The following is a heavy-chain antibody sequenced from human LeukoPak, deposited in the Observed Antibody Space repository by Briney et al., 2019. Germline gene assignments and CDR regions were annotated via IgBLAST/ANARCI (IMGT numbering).Heavy chain of an antibody. CDR2: ISGSGGST. D-gene: IGHD2-2*02. V-gene: IGHV3-23*01. CDR1: GFTFSSYA. CDR3: TGYNCSSTRCYTGGFDY. J-gene: IGHJ4*02. Sequence: QTGGSLRLSCAASGFTFSSYAMSWVRQAPGKGLEWVSAISGSGGSTYYADSVKGRFTISRDNSKNTLYLQMNSLRAEDTAVYYCTGYNCSSTRCYTGGFDYWGQGTLVTVSS.